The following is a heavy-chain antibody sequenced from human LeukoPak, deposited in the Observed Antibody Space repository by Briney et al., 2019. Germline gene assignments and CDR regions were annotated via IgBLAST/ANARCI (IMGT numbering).Heavy chain of an antibody. Sequence: PGGSLRLSCAASGFTFSSYWMSWVRQAPGKGLEWVANIKEDGSEKHYVDSVKGRFTISRDNAKNSLYLQMNSLRAEDTAVYYCARENIYGDSSGYYFDYWGQGTLVTVSS. CDR1: GFTFSSYW. V-gene: IGHV3-7*01. CDR3: ARENIYGDSSGYYFDY. D-gene: IGHD3-22*01. J-gene: IGHJ4*02. CDR2: IKEDGSEK.